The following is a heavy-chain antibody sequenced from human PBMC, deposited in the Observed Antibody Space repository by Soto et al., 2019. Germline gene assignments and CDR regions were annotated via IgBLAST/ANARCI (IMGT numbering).Heavy chain of an antibody. CDR1: GFTFSDHY. CDR2: TRNKAASYTT. CDR3: AKSTTFRTPDAFYI. D-gene: IGHD3-16*01. V-gene: IGHV3-72*01. J-gene: IGHJ3*02. Sequence: EVQLVESGGGLVQPGGSLRLSCAASGFTFSDHYMDWVRQAPGKGLEWVGRTRNKAASYTTEYAASVKGRFTISRDESKNSLYLQMNRLETGDTAVYYCAKSTTFRTPDAFYILGQGAIVNLSS.